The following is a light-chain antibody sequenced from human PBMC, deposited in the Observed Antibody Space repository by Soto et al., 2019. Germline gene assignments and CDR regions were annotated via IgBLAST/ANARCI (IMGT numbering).Light chain of an antibody. V-gene: IGLV3-21*02. CDR1: NIGSKS. CDR2: DDS. Sequence: SYELTQPPSVSVAPGQTARITCGGNNIGSKSVHWYQQKPGQAPVLAVYDDSDRPSGIAERFSGSNSGNTATLTISRVEAGDEADYYCQVWDSSSDDPVVFGGGTKLTVL. J-gene: IGLJ2*01. CDR3: QVWDSSSDDPVV.